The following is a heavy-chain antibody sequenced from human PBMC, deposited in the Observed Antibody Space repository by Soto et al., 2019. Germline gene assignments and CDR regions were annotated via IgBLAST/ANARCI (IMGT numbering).Heavy chain of an antibody. V-gene: IGHV4-59*01. CDR1: VGSITSSY. Sequence: TETLSLTCTFSVGSITSSYWSCIRRPPGKGLEWIAYIYDTGISGYTPSTSYNPSLKSRVTMSVDTSKSQFSLKLTSVTAADTAVYYCARGEDAFFYYGLDLWRQGSKVPVSS. J-gene: IGHJ6*02. CDR2: IYDTGISGYTPST. CDR3: ARGEDAFFYYGLDL.